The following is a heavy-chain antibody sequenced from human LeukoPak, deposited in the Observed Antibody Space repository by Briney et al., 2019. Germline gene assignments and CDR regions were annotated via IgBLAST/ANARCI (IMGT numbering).Heavy chain of an antibody. CDR1: GFTFSSSA. CDR3: AKMKLYYDSSGYYYDPEYFQH. CDR2: ISDSGGTT. Sequence: PSGGSLRLSCASSGFTFSSSAMSWVRQAPGKGLEWVSGISDSGGTTYYADSVKGRFTISRDNSKNTLYLQMNSLRAEDTAVYYCAKMKLYYDSSGYYYDPEYFQHWGQGTLVTASS. J-gene: IGHJ1*01. V-gene: IGHV3-23*01. D-gene: IGHD3-22*01.